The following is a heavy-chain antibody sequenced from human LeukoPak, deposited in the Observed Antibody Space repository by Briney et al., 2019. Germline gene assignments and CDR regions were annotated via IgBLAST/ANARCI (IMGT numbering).Heavy chain of an antibody. Sequence: ASVKVSCKASGYTFTSYSVSWVRQAPGQGLEWMGWISAYNVNTNYAQKFQGRVTMTTDTSTSTAYMELRSLRSDDTAVYYCARDSMAGIYYFAYWGRGTLVTVSP. CDR3: ARDSMAGIYYFAY. CDR1: GYTFTSYS. D-gene: IGHD6-19*01. CDR2: ISAYNVNT. J-gene: IGHJ4*02. V-gene: IGHV1-18*01.